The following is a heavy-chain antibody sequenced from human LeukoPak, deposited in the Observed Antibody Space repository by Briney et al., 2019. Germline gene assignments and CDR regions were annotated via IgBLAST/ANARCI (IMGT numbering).Heavy chain of an antibody. J-gene: IGHJ4*02. CDR2: ISNSGSTM. V-gene: IGHV3-48*03. CDR3: ARDRRAVAVYFDY. Sequence: GGSLRLSCAASGFTFSSFDMNWVRQAPGKGLEWLSYISNSGSTMYYADSVKGRFTVSKDNAKNSLYLQMNSLRAEDTAVYYCARDRRAVAVYFDYWGQGTLVTVSS. D-gene: IGHD6-19*01. CDR1: GFTFSSFD.